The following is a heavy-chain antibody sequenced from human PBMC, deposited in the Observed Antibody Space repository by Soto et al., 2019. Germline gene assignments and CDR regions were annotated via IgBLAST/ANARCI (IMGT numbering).Heavy chain of an antibody. Sequence: QVQLVQSGAEVKKHGASVSIACKASGYTFTRYHIHWVRQAHGQGLEWMGIINQSGGSTTYAQKFQGRVSVTRDTSTSTVYMELNSLRPDDTAVYFCARINDYYAMDVWGQGTTVTVSS. CDR3: ARINDYYAMDV. CDR1: GYTFTRYH. J-gene: IGHJ6*02. V-gene: IGHV1-46*01. CDR2: INQSGGST.